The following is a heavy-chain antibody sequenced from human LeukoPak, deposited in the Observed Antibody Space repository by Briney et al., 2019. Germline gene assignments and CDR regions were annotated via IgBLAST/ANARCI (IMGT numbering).Heavy chain of an antibody. CDR1: GFTFSIYS. CDR2: ISSSSNII. J-gene: IGHJ4*02. Sequence: GGSLRLSCAASGFTFSIYSMNWVRQAPGKGLEWVSYISSSSNIIYYADSVRGRFTISRDNARNSLYLQMNSLRAEDTAVYYCAKGYSYYDSSARDWGQGTLVTVSS. D-gene: IGHD3-22*01. V-gene: IGHV3-48*04. CDR3: AKGYSYYDSSARD.